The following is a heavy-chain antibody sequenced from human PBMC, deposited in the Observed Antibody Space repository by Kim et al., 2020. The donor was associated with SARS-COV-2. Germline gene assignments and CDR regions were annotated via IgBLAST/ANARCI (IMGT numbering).Heavy chain of an antibody. J-gene: IGHJ4*02. Sequence: GESLKISCKGSFAGDWIGWVRQMPGKGLEWMGIIYLHDSETRYSPSFEGQVTISADRSINTAYLQWGSLKASDTAKFFCSRHPCPTCYPDYWGQGTLVTV. D-gene: IGHD2-2*01. CDR1: FAGDW. CDR3: SRHPCPTCYPDY. V-gene: IGHV5-51*01. CDR2: IYLHDSET.